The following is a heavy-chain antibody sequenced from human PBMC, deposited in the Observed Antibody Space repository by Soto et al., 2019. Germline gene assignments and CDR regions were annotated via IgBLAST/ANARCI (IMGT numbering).Heavy chain of an antibody. Sequence: GESLKISCKGSGYIFTRYWIGWVRQMPGKGLEWMGIIFPGDSDTRYSPSFQGQVTISADKSISTAYLQWSSLKASDTAFYYCAGGEATTGTLDTFDIWGQGTMVTVSS. CDR1: GYIFTRYW. V-gene: IGHV5-51*01. J-gene: IGHJ3*02. D-gene: IGHD1-7*01. CDR2: IFPGDSDT. CDR3: AGGEATTGTLDTFDI.